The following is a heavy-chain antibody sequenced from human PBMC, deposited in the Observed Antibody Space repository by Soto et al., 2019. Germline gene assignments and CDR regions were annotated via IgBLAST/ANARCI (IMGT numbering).Heavy chain of an antibody. CDR2: IYVGDSDT. J-gene: IGHJ3*02. CDR1: GYTFPSYW. CDR3: ARPYSDSRSNAFDI. V-gene: IGHV5-51*01. D-gene: IGHD6-13*01. Sequence: PGESLKISCEASGYTFPSYWIARVSKMPGKGLEWMGSIYVGDSDTRYSPSFHGQVTISIDKSINTAYLQWNSLKASDTAMYYCARPYSDSRSNAFDIWGQGTMVTVSS.